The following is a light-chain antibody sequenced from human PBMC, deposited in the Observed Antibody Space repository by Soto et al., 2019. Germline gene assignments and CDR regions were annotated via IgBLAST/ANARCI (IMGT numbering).Light chain of an antibody. CDR1: SSDIGGFYY. J-gene: IGLJ1*01. V-gene: IGLV2-14*01. CDR2: QVS. CDR3: SSYSSSSTFYV. Sequence: QSALTQPASVSGCRGQSITISCTGTSSDIGGFYYVSWYQHHPGKDPKLMIYQVSNRPSGVSNRFSGSKSGNTASLTISGLQAEDEADYFCSSYSSSSTFYVFGAGTKVTVL.